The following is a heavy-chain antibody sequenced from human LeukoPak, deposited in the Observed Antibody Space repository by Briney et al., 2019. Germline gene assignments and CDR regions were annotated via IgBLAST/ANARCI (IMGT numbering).Heavy chain of an antibody. Sequence: SETLSLTCTVSGGSISSGGYYWSWIRQHPGKGLEWIGYIYYSGSTYCNPSLKSRVTISVDTSKNQFSLKLSSVTAADTAVYYCARGVVTAPFDYWGQGTLVTVSS. CDR3: ARGVVTAPFDY. D-gene: IGHD2-21*02. CDR2: IYYSGST. V-gene: IGHV4-31*03. CDR1: GGSISSGGYY. J-gene: IGHJ4*02.